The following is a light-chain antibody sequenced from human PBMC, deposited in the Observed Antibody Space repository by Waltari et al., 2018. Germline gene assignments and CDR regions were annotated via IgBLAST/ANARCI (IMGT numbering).Light chain of an antibody. CDR1: SSDVGGYDD. Sequence: QSALPQPREVSGARGQSVPGTYTGVSSDVGGYDDVARYQQRPGEAPQPTIYDVPQRPSGVPDRFSGSKSGNAASLTISGLQGEDEADYYCCSYAGRFTLVLFGGGTKLTVL. J-gene: IGLJ3*02. CDR2: DVP. V-gene: IGLV2-11*02. CDR3: CSYAGRFTLVL.